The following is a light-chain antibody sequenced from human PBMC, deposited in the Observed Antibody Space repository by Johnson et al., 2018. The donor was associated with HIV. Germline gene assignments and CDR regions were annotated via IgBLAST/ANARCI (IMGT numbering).Light chain of an antibody. CDR1: SSNIGNND. CDR3: GTWDSGLSGYV. J-gene: IGLJ1*01. CDR2: DNN. V-gene: IGLV1-51*01. Sequence: QSVLSQPPSVSAAPGQKVTISCSGSSSNIGNNDVSWYQQLPGTAPKLLISDNNKRPSGIPDRFSGSKSGASATLDITGLQTGDEADYYCGTWDSGLSGYVFGTGTKVTVL.